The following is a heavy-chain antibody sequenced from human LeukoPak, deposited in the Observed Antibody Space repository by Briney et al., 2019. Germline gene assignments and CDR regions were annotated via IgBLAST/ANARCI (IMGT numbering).Heavy chain of an antibody. CDR3: AKRDGSDWNYFDS. Sequence: PGGSLRLSCAVSGFTFSSYGMSWVRQAPGKGLEWVSVISDSGGSTYYADSVKGRFTISRDNSKNTLYLQVNSLRAEDTAVYFFAKRDGSDWNYFDSWAREPRSPSPQ. D-gene: IGHD5-24*01. CDR1: GFTFSSYG. J-gene: IGHJ4*02. CDR2: ISDSGGST. V-gene: IGHV3-23*01.